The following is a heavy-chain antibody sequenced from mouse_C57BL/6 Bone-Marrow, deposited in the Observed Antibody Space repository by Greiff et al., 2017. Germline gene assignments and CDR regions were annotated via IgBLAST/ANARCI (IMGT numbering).Heavy chain of an antibody. CDR1: GYTFTSYW. Sequence: VQLQQPGAELVKPGASVKMSCKASGYTFTSYWITWVKRRPGQGLEWIGDIYPVSGSTNYNEKFKSKATLTVDTSSSTAYMQLSSLTSEDAAVYYCARPYYSNYWYFDVWGTGTTVTVSS. CDR2: IYPVSGST. D-gene: IGHD2-5*01. J-gene: IGHJ1*03. V-gene: IGHV1-55*01. CDR3: ARPYYSNYWYFDV.